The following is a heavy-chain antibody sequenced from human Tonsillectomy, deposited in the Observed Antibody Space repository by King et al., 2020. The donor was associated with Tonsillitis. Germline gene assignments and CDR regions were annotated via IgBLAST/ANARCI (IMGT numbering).Heavy chain of an antibody. CDR3: ARDPSTTYYYDISGQYYFDN. CDR1: GFTFSTYS. Sequence: EVQLVESGGGLVKPGGSLRLSCAASGFTFSTYSMNWVRQAPGKGLEWVSSISRSGNYIYYADSVRGRFTISRDNAKNSLYLQMNSLRAEDTAVYYCARDPSTTYYYDISGQYYFDNWGQGTLVTVSS. CDR2: ISRSGNYI. V-gene: IGHV3-21*01. J-gene: IGHJ4*02. D-gene: IGHD3-22*01.